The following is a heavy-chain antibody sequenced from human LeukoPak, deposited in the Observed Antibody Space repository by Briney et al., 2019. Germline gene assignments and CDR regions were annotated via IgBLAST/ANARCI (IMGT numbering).Heavy chain of an antibody. D-gene: IGHD1-26*01. CDR3: ARALGGRSYYYHYMDV. V-gene: IGHV1-8*03. CDR1: GYTFTSYD. CDR2: MNPNSGNT. J-gene: IGHJ6*03. Sequence: ASVKVSCKASGYTFTSYDINWVRQATGQGLEWMGWMNPNSGNTGYAQKFQGRVTITRNTSISTAYMELSSLRSEDTAVYYCARALGGRSYYYHYMDVWGKGTTVTVSS.